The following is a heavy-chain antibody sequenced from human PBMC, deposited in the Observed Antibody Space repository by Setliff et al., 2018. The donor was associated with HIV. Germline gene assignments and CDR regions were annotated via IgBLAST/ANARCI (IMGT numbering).Heavy chain of an antibody. CDR1: GFTFSSYW. Sequence: PGGSLRLSCAAFGFTFSSYWMHWVRQAPGKGLVWFSRLNTDGSSTKYADSVKGRFTISRDNAKNSLYLQMNSLGAEDTAVYYCAKSYFDRSGYLGSCGQGTLVTVSS. CDR2: LNTDGSST. D-gene: IGHD3-22*01. CDR3: AKSYFDRSGYLGS. J-gene: IGHJ5*02. V-gene: IGHV3-74*03.